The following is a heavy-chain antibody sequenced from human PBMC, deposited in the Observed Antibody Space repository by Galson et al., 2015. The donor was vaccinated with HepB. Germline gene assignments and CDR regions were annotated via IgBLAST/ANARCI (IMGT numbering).Heavy chain of an antibody. CDR2: IGSSVNYI. D-gene: IGHD1-26*01. V-gene: IGHV3-11*01. CDR3: ARGLSGTHFDY. Sequence: SLRLSCAASGFTFGDYYLGWIRQAAGQGLEWVSYIGSSVNYIYYADSVRGRFTISRDNAKNSVFLELNSLGAEDTAVYYCARGLSGTHFDYWGRGTLVTVSS. CDR1: GFTFGDYY. J-gene: IGHJ4*02.